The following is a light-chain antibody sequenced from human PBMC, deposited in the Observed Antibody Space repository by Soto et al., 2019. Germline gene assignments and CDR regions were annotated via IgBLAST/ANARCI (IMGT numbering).Light chain of an antibody. CDR2: EVS. CDR3: SSYTTSYTQV. Sequence: QSVLTQPASVSGSPGQSITISCTGTSSDVGGYNYVSWYQHHPGKVPKLIIYEVSNRPSGVSTRFSGSKSGNTASLSISGLQAEDEADYYCSSYTTSYTQVFGGGTKLTVL. CDR1: SSDVGGYNY. V-gene: IGLV2-14*01. J-gene: IGLJ3*02.